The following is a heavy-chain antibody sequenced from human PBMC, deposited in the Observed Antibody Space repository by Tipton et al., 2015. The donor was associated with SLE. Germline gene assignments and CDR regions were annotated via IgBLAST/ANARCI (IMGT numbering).Heavy chain of an antibody. D-gene: IGHD3-10*01. CDR2: ISYDGSKT. J-gene: IGHJ3*01. CDR3: AKVLWVGGTFGGGSFEV. V-gene: IGHV3-30*18. Sequence: SLRLSCAASGVTFRDYGIHWVRQAPGRGLEWVALISYDGSKTYLTDSVKGRFTISRDNSANMVYLQMNRLRPEDAAVYYCAKVLWVGGTFGGGSFEVWGQGTTVSVSS. CDR1: GVTFRDYG.